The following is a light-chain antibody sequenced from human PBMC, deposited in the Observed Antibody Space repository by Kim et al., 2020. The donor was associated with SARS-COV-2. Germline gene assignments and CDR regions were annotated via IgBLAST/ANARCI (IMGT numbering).Light chain of an antibody. V-gene: IGKV3-15*01. CDR2: GAA. J-gene: IGKJ4*01. CDR1: QSVRVS. CDR3: LQYNSWPPFT. Sequence: SPVDRATPSCTASQSVRVSLAWYRKNPGEAPRPLIYGAATRATGIPARLSGSGSGTGFTLTINSLQSEDFAVYYSLQYNSWPPFTFGGGTKGDIK.